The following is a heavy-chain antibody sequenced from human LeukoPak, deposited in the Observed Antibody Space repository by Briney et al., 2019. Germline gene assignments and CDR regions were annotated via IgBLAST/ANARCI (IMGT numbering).Heavy chain of an antibody. CDR3: AKNPGSATAAGTKRYYYGMDV. V-gene: IGHV3-23*01. CDR2: FSGSCGST. CDR1: GFPLKNYA. D-gene: IGHD6-13*01. Sequence: GGSLGLYCAASGFPLKNYALSRVPQAPGEGVGLVSAFSGSCGSTYYADSVKGRFTISRDNSKNTLYLQMNSLRAEDTAVYYCAKNPGSATAAGTKRYYYGMDVWGQGTTVTVSS. J-gene: IGHJ6*02.